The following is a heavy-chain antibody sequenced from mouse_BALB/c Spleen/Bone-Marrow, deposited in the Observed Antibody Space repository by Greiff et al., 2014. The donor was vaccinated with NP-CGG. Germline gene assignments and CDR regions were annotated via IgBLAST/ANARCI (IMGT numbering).Heavy chain of an antibody. Sequence: VQLKESGGGIVQPGGSLKLSCVISGFSFSDYYMYWVRQTPEKRLEWVAYISDSGGSTYYPGTVKGRFTISRDNAKNTLYLQMSRLKSEDTAMYYCARLGDYSYFDYWGQGTTLTVSS. J-gene: IGHJ2*01. D-gene: IGHD1-1*01. CDR3: ARLGDYSYFDY. CDR2: ISDSGGST. CDR1: GFSFSDYY. V-gene: IGHV5-12*02.